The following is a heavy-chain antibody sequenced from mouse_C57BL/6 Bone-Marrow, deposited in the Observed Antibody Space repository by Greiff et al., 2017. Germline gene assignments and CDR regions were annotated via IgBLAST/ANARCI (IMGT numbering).Heavy chain of an antibody. Sequence: QVQLQQSGAELVKPGASVKISCKASGYAFSSYWMNWVKQRPGKGLEWIGQIYPGDGDTNYNGKFKGKATLTADKSSSTAYMQRSSLTSEDSSVYFCARSDYYGSSPFDYWGQGTTLTVSS. CDR1: GYAFSSYW. V-gene: IGHV1-80*01. D-gene: IGHD1-1*01. CDR3: ARSDYYGSSPFDY. J-gene: IGHJ2*01. CDR2: IYPGDGDT.